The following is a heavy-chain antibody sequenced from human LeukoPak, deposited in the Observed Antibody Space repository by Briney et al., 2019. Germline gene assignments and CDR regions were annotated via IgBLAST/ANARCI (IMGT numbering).Heavy chain of an antibody. Sequence: GGSLRLSCAASGFTFSSYAMHWVRQAPGKGLEWVAVISYDGSNKYYADSVKGRFTISRDNSKNTLYLQMNSLRVEDTAVYYCARDYRRIVGAPYGLDYWGQGTLVTVSS. D-gene: IGHD1-26*01. J-gene: IGHJ4*02. CDR3: ARDYRRIVGAPYGLDY. V-gene: IGHV3-30-3*01. CDR1: GFTFSSYA. CDR2: ISYDGSNK.